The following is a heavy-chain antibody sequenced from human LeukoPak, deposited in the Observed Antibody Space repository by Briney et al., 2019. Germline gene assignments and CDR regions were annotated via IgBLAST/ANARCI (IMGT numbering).Heavy chain of an antibody. CDR1: GGSISSGGYY. J-gene: IGHJ4*02. V-gene: IGHV4-31*03. CDR3: ARAEPEWELYGI. CDR2: INHSGST. Sequence: PSQTLSLTCTVSGGSISSGGYYWSWIRQHPGKGLEWIAEINHSGSTNYNPSLKSRVTISVDTSKNQFSLKLSSVTAADTAVYYCARAEPEWELYGIWGQGTLVTVSS. D-gene: IGHD1-26*01.